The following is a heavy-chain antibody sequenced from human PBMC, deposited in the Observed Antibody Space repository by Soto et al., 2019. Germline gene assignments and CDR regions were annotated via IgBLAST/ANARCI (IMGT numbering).Heavy chain of an antibody. CDR3: ARQIYDSDTGPNFQYYFDS. V-gene: IGHV5-10-1*01. CDR2: IDPSDSQT. Sequence: DSLTISGKGAGYSFAGYWITSVRQKTGKGLEWMGRIDPSDSQTYYSPSFRGHVTISVTKSITTVFLQWSSLRASDTAMYYCARQIYDSDTGPNFQYYFDSSGQGTPVTGSS. J-gene: IGHJ4*02. CDR1: GYSFAGYW. D-gene: IGHD3-22*01.